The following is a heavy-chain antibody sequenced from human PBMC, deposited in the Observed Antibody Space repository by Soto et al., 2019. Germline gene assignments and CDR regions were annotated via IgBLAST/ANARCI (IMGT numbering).Heavy chain of an antibody. CDR2: ITNGGDI. CDR3: ARVSCCGLDHCYYMDV. Sequence: EVQLVESGGGLVQPGGSLRLSCAASGFTFSSYAMNWVRQAPGKGLEWVSYITNGGDIWYGDSVKGGLTTSRDNAKNSVYLQLNSLRAEDTAVYYCARVSCCGLDHCYYMDVWGPGTTVTVSS. D-gene: IGHD1-1*01. J-gene: IGHJ6*03. V-gene: IGHV3-48*01. CDR1: GFTFSSYA.